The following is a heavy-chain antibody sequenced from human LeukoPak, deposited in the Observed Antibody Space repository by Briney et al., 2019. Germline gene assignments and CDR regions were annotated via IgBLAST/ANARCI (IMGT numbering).Heavy chain of an antibody. D-gene: IGHD5-18*01. CDR3: ARDVDTSSHSSQLDP. Sequence: GGSLRLSCATAGFTFSTFGIHWVRQTPGKGLEWAAAIQSDGSKQYYGDSVKGRITISRDSSKNTVYLQMNSLRDEDTAVYYCARDVDTSSHSSQLDPWGQGTLVTVSS. CDR2: IQSDGSKQ. J-gene: IGHJ5*02. V-gene: IGHV3-33*01. CDR1: GFTFSTFG.